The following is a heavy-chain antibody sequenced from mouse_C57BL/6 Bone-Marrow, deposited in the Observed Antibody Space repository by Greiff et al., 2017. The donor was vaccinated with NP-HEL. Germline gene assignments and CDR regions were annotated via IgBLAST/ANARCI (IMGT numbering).Heavy chain of an antibody. J-gene: IGHJ2*01. CDR2: IYPGDGDT. D-gene: IGHD2-4*01. CDR3: ASYSTMITTGYFDY. CDR1: GYAFSSYW. Sequence: VQLQQSGAELVKPGASVKISCKASGYAFSSYWMNWVKQRPGKGLEWIGQIYPGDGDTNYNGKCKGKATLTANKSSITAYMQLSSLTSEDSAVYFCASYSTMITTGYFDYWGQGTTLTVSS. V-gene: IGHV1-80*01.